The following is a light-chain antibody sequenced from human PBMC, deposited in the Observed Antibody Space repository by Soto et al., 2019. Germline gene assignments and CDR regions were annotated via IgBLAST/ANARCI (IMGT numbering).Light chain of an antibody. V-gene: IGLV1-51*01. CDR2: DXX. CDR3: GTWDSSLSAWV. J-gene: IGLJ3*02. Sequence: QPVLTQPPSVSAAPGQKVTISCSGSSSNIGNNYVSWYQQLPGTAPKLLIYDXXXRPXGXXDRXXXSKSGTSATLGITGLQTGXEXDYYCGTWDSSLSAWVFGGGTKLTVL. CDR1: SSNIGNNY.